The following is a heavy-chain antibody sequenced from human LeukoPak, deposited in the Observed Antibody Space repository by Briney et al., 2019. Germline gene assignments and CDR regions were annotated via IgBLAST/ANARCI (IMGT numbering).Heavy chain of an antibody. D-gene: IGHD3-10*01. V-gene: IGHV4-34*01. CDR1: GGSFSGYY. J-gene: IGHJ5*02. Sequence: KPSETLSLTSAVYGGSFSGYYWSWIRQPPGKGLEWIGEINHSVSTHYNPPLKSRVTISVDTSKNQFSLKLSAVTPADTAVYYCARSGLFMVRGVRGFDPWGQGTLVTVSS. CDR2: INHSVST. CDR3: ARSGLFMVRGVRGFDP.